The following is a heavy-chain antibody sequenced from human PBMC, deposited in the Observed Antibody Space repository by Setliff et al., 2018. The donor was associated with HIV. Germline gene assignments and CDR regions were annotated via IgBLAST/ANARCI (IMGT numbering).Heavy chain of an antibody. D-gene: IGHD1-1*01. CDR3: ARGQRDRHLRNDVPFDI. Sequence: AASVKVSCKASGYMFTTSGFNWVRQAPGQGLEWMGWISASSDNTNYAQKFQGRVTLTTDTSTNTVYMELKSLRSDDTAVYFCARGQRDRHLRNDVPFDIWGQGTMVTVSS. CDR1: GYMFTTSG. V-gene: IGHV1-18*01. CDR2: ISASSDNT. J-gene: IGHJ3*02.